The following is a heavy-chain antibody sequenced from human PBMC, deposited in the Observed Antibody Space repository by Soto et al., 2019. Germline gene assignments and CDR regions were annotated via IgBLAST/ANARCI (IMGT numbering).Heavy chain of an antibody. V-gene: IGHV3-23*01. CDR1: GFTSSSYA. J-gene: IGHJ6*02. CDR2: ISGSGGST. CDR3: AKGYRKIVLATLPYYYYCMAV. Sequence: GVSLRLSCAASGFTSSSYAMSWVRQAPGKGLEWVSAISGSGGSTYYADSVKGRFTISRDNSKNTLYLQMNSLRAEDTAVYYCAKGYRKIVLATLPYYYYCMAVWSQGIMGTISS. D-gene: IGHD3-22*01.